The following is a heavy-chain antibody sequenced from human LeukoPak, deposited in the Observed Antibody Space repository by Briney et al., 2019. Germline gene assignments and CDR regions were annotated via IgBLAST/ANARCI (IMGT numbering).Heavy chain of an antibody. V-gene: IGHV3-74*01. CDR3: ARDQTFVGGIDC. CDR2: VNRDGSRT. J-gene: IGHJ4*02. CDR1: GFTFSSYW. Sequence: PGGSLRLSCSASGFTFSSYWMHWVRQVPGKGLVWVSRVNRDGSRTSQADSVKGRFTISRDNAKNTPYLQMNSLRAEDTAVYYCARDQTFVGGIDCWGQGTLVTVSS. D-gene: IGHD2-21*01.